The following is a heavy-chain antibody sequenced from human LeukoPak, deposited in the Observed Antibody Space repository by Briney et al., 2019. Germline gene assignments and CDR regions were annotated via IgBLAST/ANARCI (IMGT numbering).Heavy chain of an antibody. CDR2: IYTSGGT. CDR1: GGSISSYY. J-gene: IGHJ4*02. V-gene: IGHV4-4*09. D-gene: IGHD6-13*01. CDR3: ARRMIAAAAYFDY. Sequence: SETLSLTCTVSGGSISSYYWSWIRQPPGKGLEWIGYIYTSGGTNYNPSLKSRVTISVDTSKNQFSLKLSSVTAADTAVYYCARRMIAAAAYFDYWGQGTLVTVSS.